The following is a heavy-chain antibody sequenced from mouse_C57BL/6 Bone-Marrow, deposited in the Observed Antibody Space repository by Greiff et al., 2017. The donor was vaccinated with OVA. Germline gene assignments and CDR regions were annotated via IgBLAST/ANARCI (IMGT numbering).Heavy chain of an antibody. V-gene: IGHV5-2*03. CDR3: ARPQTAQVSFAY. D-gene: IGHD3-2*02. CDR1: EYEFPSHD. CDR2: INSDGGST. Sequence: EVKVEESGGGLVQPGESLKLSCESNEYEFPSHDMSWVRKTPEKRLELVAAINSDGGSTYYPDTMERRFIISRDNTKKTLYLQMSSLRSEDTALYYCARPQTAQVSFAYWGQGTLVTVSA. J-gene: IGHJ3*01.